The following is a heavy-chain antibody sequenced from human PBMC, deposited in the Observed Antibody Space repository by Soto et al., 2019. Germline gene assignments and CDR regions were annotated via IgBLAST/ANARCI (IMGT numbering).Heavy chain of an antibody. J-gene: IGHJ4*02. V-gene: IGHV2-5*02. CDR3: AHSLGIGQQQNFDY. D-gene: IGHD6-13*01. Sequence: SGPTLVKPTQTLTLTCTFSGFSLSTSGVGVGWIRQPPGKALEWLALIYWDDDKRYSPSLKSRLTITKETSKNQVVLTMTNMDPVDTATYYCAHSLGIGQQQNFDYWGQGTLVTVSS. CDR2: IYWDDDK. CDR1: GFSLSTSGVG.